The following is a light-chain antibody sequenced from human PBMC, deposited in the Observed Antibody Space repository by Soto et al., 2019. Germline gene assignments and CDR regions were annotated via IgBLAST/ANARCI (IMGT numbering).Light chain of an antibody. CDR1: QSVSSN. J-gene: IGKJ4*01. CDR2: GAS. Sequence: EIVMTQSPVTLSVSPGERATLSCRASQSVSSNLAWYQQKPGQAPRLLIYGASSRATDIPDRFSGRGSGTEFTLTINSLQSEDVAVYYCQQYNNWPPLTFGGGTKVEIK. CDR3: QQYNNWPPLT. V-gene: IGKV3-15*01.